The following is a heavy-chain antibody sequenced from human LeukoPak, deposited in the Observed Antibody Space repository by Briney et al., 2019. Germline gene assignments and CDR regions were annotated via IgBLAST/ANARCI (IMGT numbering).Heavy chain of an antibody. CDR3: ARSLGVVIPAAIGY. V-gene: IGHV3-48*01. D-gene: IGHD2-2*02. J-gene: IGHJ4*02. Sequence: GGSLRLSCAASGFTFSSYSMNWVRLAPGKGLEWVSYISSSSSTIYYADSVKGRFTISRDNAKNSLYLQMNSLRAEDTAVYYCARSLGVVIPAAIGYWGQGTLVTVSS. CDR1: GFTFSSYS. CDR2: ISSSSSTI.